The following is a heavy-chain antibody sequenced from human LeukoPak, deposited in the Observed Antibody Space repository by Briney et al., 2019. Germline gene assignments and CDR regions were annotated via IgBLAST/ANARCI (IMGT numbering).Heavy chain of an antibody. CDR2: IYYSGST. J-gene: IGHJ4*02. Sequence: KPSETLSLTCTVSGGSISSSSYYWGWIRQPPGKGLEWIGSIYYSGSTYYNPSLKSRVTISVDTSKNQFSLKLSSVTAADTAVYYCARDNARYYGSGPFDYWGQGTLVTVSA. D-gene: IGHD3-10*01. CDR3: ARDNARYYGSGPFDY. CDR1: GGSISSSSYY. V-gene: IGHV4-39*07.